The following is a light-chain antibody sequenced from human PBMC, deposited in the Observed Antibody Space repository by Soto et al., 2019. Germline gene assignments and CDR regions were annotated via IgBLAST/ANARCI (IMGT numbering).Light chain of an antibody. CDR3: QNFDSAPQT. V-gene: IGKV1-5*03. CDR2: KAS. Sequence: DIQMTQSPSTLSGSVGDRVTITCRASQTISSWLAWYQQKPGKAPKLLIYKASTLKSGVPSRFSGSGSGTEFTLTISSLQPEDFATYYCQNFDSAPQTFGQGTKVDIK. J-gene: IGKJ1*01. CDR1: QTISSW.